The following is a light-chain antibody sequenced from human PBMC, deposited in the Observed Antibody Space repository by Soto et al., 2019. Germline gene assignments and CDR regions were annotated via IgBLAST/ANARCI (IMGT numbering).Light chain of an antibody. CDR3: QQYTGPPTT. Sequence: PVERATLSCRASQTVSSHYLAWCQQRPGQAPRLLIDGASTRAAGIPDRFSGSGSGTDFTLTSTRLEPEDSAVYFCQQYTGPPTTFGQGTRLEIK. J-gene: IGKJ5*01. V-gene: IGKV3-20*01. CDR2: GAS. CDR1: QTVSSHY.